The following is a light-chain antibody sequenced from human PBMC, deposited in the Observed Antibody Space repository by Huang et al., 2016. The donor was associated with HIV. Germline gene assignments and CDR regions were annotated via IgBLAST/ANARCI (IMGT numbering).Light chain of an antibody. V-gene: IGKV3D-20*01. Sequence: EIVLTQSPATLSLSPGERATLSCGASQSLSSSYLAWYQQKPGLAPRLLIYDASNRATGIPDRFGGSGSGTDFTLTISRLEPEDFAVYYCQQYGSSPLTFGGGTKVEIK. J-gene: IGKJ4*01. CDR3: QQYGSSPLT. CDR2: DAS. CDR1: QSLSSSY.